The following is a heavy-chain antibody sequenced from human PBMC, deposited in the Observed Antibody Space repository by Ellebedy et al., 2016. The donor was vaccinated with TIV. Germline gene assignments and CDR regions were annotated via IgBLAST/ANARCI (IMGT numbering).Heavy chain of an antibody. Sequence: SETLSLTCTVSGGSISSSSNYWGWIRQDPGKGLEWIGSIYYSGSTYYNPSLKSRVTISVDTSKSQFSLKLTSVTAADTAVYYCARWFGELLYVRWFDPWGQGTLVTVSS. J-gene: IGHJ5*02. V-gene: IGHV4-39*01. CDR2: IYYSGST. D-gene: IGHD3-10*01. CDR3: ARWFGELLYVRWFDP. CDR1: GGSISSSSNY.